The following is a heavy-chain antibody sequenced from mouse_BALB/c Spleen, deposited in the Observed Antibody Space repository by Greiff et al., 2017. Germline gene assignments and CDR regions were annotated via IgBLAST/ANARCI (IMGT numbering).Heavy chain of an antibody. D-gene: IGHD2-2*01. CDR3: AGSQQTVTRDFDD. Sequence: EVQVVESGGGLVKPGGSLKLSCAASGFTFSSYAMSWVRQTPEKRLEWVASISSGGSTYYPDSVKGRFTISRDNARNILYLQMSSLRSEDTAMYYCAGSQQTVTRDFDDWGEGTTLTVAA. J-gene: IGHJ2*01. V-gene: IGHV5-6-5*01. CDR2: ISSGGST. CDR1: GFTFSSYA.